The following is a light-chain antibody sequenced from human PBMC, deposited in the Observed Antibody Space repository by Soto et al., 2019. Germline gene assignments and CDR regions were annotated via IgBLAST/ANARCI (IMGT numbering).Light chain of an antibody. Sequence: QSVLTQPPSASGTPGQGVTISCSGRNSNIGSNYVYWYQQLPGTAPKLLIYSNNQRPSGVPDRFSGSKSGTSASLAISGLQSEDEADYYCAAWDDSLNGGVFGGGTKLTVL. CDR1: NSNIGSNY. V-gene: IGLV1-44*01. J-gene: IGLJ3*02. CDR3: AAWDDSLNGGV. CDR2: SNN.